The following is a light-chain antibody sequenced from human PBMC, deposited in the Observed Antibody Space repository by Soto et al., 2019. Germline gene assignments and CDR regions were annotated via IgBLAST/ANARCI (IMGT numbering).Light chain of an antibody. CDR3: QKYNNWPMYT. V-gene: IGKV3-15*01. CDR2: GAS. CDR1: QSVSSN. Sequence: EIVMTQSPATLSVSPGERATLSCRASQSVSSNLAWYQQKPGQAPRLLIYGASTRATGIPARFSGSGSGTEFTLTISSLQSEDFAVYYSQKYNNWPMYTFGQGTKLEIK. J-gene: IGKJ2*01.